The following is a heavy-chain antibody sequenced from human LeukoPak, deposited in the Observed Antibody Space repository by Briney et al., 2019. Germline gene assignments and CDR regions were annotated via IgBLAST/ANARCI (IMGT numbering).Heavy chain of an antibody. J-gene: IGHJ5*02. CDR3: ARVVFDCSSTSCYDGGYNWFDP. D-gene: IGHD2-2*01. CDR2: ISSNGGST. Sequence: GGSLRLSCAASGFTFSSYAMHWVRQAPGKGLEYVSAISSNGGSTYYANSVKGRFTISRDNSKNTLYLQMGSLRAEDMAVYYCARVVFDCSSTSCYDGGYNWFDPWGQGTLSPSPQ. CDR1: GFTFSSYA. V-gene: IGHV3-64*01.